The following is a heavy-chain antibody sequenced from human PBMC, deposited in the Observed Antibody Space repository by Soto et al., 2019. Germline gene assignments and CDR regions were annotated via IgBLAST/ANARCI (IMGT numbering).Heavy chain of an antibody. V-gene: IGHV4-59*01. D-gene: IGHD3-10*01. CDR2: IHYTGKT. Sequence: SEALSFTCTVSGGFISPYYWSWIRQPPGKGLDWIGYIHYTGKTSYNPSLKSRVTISVDTSQSQFSLKLSSVTAADTAVYYCARLHTEMVPRGVRHQYYFDYWGQGSLVTVSS. CDR1: GGFISPYY. J-gene: IGHJ4*02. CDR3: ARLHTEMVPRGVRHQYYFDY.